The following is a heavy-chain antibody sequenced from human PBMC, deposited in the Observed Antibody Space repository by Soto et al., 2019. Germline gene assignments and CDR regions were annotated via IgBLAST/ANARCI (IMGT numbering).Heavy chain of an antibody. CDR1: GGSITSSGSA. J-gene: IGHJ4*02. CDR2: IDYSGNI. V-gene: IGHV4-39*01. Sequence: LSLTCNASGGSITSSGSAWGWIRQSPGKGLEWIGTIDYSGNIYYIPSLKSRITISVDTSKNQISLKLSSVTAADTAVYYCARHIHNQGFEYYFDSGGKGTLVTVPS. D-gene: IGHD1-1*01. CDR3: ARHIHNQGFEYYFDS.